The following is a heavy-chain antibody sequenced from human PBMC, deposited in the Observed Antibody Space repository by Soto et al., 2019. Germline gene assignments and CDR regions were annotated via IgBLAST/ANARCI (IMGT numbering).Heavy chain of an antibody. CDR3: ATFPHGMDV. Sequence: SETLSLTGTVSVGSIGRGDYYGIWIRQPPGKGLEWIGYIYYSGSTYYNPSLKSRVTISVDTSKNQFSLKLSSVTAADTAVYYCATFPHGMDVWGQGTTVTVSS. CDR2: IYYSGST. CDR1: VGSIGRGDYY. V-gene: IGHV4-30-4*01. J-gene: IGHJ6*02.